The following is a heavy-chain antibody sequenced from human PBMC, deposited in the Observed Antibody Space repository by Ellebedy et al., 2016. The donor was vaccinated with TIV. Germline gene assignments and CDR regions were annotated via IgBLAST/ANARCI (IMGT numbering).Heavy chain of an antibody. CDR2: ISGSGGST. D-gene: IGHD6-19*01. V-gene: IGHV3-23*01. Sequence: GESLKISCAASGFTFSSYAMSWVRQAPGKGLEWVSAISGSGGSTYYADSVKGRFTISRDNSKNTLFLQMNSLRAEDTAVYYCAKDTSGWYDNYDYGMDVWGQGTTVTVSS. CDR1: GFTFSSYA. J-gene: IGHJ6*02. CDR3: AKDTSGWYDNYDYGMDV.